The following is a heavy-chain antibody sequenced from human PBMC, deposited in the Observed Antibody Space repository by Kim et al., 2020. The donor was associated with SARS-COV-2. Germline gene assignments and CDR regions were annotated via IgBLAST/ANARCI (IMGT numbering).Heavy chain of an antibody. D-gene: IGHD3-10*01. CDR2: IYISVGA. CDR3: ARGHYGSGTYYPPGE. V-gene: IGHV4-61*09. Sequence: SETLSLTCTVSGDSISNRDFYWSWIRQPAGKGLEWIGHIYISVGANYNTSLKSRVAISVDTSKNQFSLKLNSMTAADTAIYYCARGHYGSGTYYPPGEWGQGTRVSVSS. J-gene: IGHJ4*02. CDR1: GDSISNRDFY.